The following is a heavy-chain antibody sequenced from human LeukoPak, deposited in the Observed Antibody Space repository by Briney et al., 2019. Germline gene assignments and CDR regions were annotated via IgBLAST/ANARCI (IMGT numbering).Heavy chain of an antibody. CDR1: GFTFSSYA. CDR3: ARGITGTTSHYYYYYYMDV. CDR2: ISGSGGST. V-gene: IGHV3-23*01. Sequence: GGSLRLSCAASGFTFSSYAMSWVRQAPGKGLEWVSAISGSGGSTYYADSVKGRCTISRDNSKNTLYLQMNSLRAEDTAVYYCARGITGTTSHYYYYYYMDVWGKGTTVTVSS. D-gene: IGHD1-7*01. J-gene: IGHJ6*03.